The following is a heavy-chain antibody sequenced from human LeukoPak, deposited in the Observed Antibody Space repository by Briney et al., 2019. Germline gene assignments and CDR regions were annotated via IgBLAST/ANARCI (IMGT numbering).Heavy chain of an antibody. V-gene: IGHV1-46*01. D-gene: IGHD3-9*01. J-gene: IGHJ4*02. CDR3: ARDLTGVLLRYFEPYFDY. CDR1: GYTFTSYY. Sequence: GASVKVSCKASGYTFTSYYMHWVRQAPGQGLEWMGIINPSGGSTSYAQKFQGRVTMTRDTSTSTVYMELSSLRSEDTAVYYCARDLTGVLLRYFEPYFDYWGQGTLVTVSS. CDR2: INPSGGST.